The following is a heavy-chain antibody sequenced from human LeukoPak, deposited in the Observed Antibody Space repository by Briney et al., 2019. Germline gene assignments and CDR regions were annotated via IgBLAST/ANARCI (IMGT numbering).Heavy chain of an antibody. V-gene: IGHV3-7*03. CDR3: ARAAYSSGCDY. CDR2: IKEDGSEK. D-gene: IGHD6-19*01. Sequence: GGSLRLSCAASGFSFSSYWMNWVRQAPGKGLEWVGNIKEDGSEKYYADSVKGRFTISRDNAKNSLYLQMNSLRCEDTAVYYCARAAYSSGCDYWGQGTLVTVSS. CDR1: GFSFSSYW. J-gene: IGHJ4*02.